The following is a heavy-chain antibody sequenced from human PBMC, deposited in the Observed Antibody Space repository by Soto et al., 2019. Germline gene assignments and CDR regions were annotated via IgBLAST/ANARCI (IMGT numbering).Heavy chain of an antibody. V-gene: IGHV1-8*01. CDR2: MNPNSGNT. CDR1: GYTFTSYD. D-gene: IGHD5-12*01. Sequence: ASVKVSCKASGYTFTSYDINWVRQATGQGLEWMGWMNPNSGNTGYAQKFQGRVTMTRNTSISTAYMELSSLRSEDTAVYYCARVRYRGYYYPDYYYGMDVWGPGTTVTGSS. CDR3: ARVRYRGYYYPDYYYGMDV. J-gene: IGHJ6*02.